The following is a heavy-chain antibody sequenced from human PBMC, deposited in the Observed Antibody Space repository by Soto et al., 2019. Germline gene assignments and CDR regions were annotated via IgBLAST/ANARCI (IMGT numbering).Heavy chain of an antibody. CDR3: AHPRGYGVFDAYDI. CDR2: IWYGGSNK. V-gene: IGHV3-33*01. CDR1: GFTFSSYG. Sequence: PVGSLRLSCAASGFTFSSYGMHWVRQAPGKGLEWVSAIWYGGSNKYYADSVKGRFTISRDNSINTLYMQMNSLRTEDTAVYYCAHPRGYGVFDAYDIWGQGAMVTVSS. D-gene: IGHD4-17*01. J-gene: IGHJ3*02.